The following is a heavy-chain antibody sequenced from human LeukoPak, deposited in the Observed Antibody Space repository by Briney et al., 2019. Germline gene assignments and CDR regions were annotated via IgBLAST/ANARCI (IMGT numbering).Heavy chain of an antibody. CDR2: ISGSAYST. V-gene: IGHV3-23*01. Sequence: GGSLRLSCAASRFTFSNFDMSWVRQAPGKGLEWVSTISGSAYSTYYADSVKGRFTISRDNSKNALFLQMNSLSAEDTAVYYCAKSGPYCSSTTCNYFDYWGQGTLVTVSS. CDR1: RFTFSNFD. D-gene: IGHD2-2*01. CDR3: AKSGPYCSSTTCNYFDY. J-gene: IGHJ4*02.